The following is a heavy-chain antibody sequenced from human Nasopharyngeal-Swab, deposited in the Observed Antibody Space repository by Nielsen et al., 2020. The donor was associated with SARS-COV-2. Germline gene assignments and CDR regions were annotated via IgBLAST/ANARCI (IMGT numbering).Heavy chain of an antibody. CDR1: GFTFSSYE. J-gene: IGHJ2*01. CDR2: ISSSGSTI. D-gene: IGHD6-6*01. Sequence: GGSLRLSCAASGFTFSSYEMNWVRQAPGKGLEWVSYISSSGSTIYYADSVKGRFTISRDNAKNSLYLQMNSLRAEDTAVYYCARVNGQLALAVRYFDLWGRGTLVTVSS. V-gene: IGHV3-48*03. CDR3: ARVNGQLALAVRYFDL.